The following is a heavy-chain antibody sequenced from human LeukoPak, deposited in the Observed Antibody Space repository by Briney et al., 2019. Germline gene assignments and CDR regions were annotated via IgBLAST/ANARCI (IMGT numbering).Heavy chain of an antibody. CDR3: ARAPPYYDSSGYYPPIYSYYFDY. V-gene: IGHV3-48*04. Sequence: GGSLRLSCAASGFNFRSYSMNWVRQAPGKGLEWVSYISSLSGTIYYADSVKGRFTISRDNAKNSLYLQMNSLRAEDTAVYYCARAPPYYDSSGYYPPIYSYYFDYWGQGTLVTVSS. J-gene: IGHJ4*02. CDR2: ISSLSGTI. CDR1: GFNFRSYS. D-gene: IGHD3-22*01.